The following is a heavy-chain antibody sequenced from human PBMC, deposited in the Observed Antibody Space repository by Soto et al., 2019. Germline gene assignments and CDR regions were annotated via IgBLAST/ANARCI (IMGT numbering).Heavy chain of an antibody. CDR2: IYPGDSDT. D-gene: IGHD2-2*02. CDR3: ARLGRSSNSCYKCGMDV. J-gene: IGHJ6*02. Sequence: XDSLKVYCKCSGYSFTSYWIGLVLQMPGKGLEWMGIIYPGDSDTRYSPSFQGQVTISADKSISTAYLQWSSLKASDTAMYYCARLGRSSNSCYKCGMDVWGQGTTVTVSS. V-gene: IGHV5-51*01. CDR1: GYSFTSYW.